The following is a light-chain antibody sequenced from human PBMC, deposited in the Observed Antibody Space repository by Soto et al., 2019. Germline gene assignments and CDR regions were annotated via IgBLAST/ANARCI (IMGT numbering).Light chain of an antibody. CDR2: TAS. Sequence: DIQMTQSPSTLSASVGDRVTITCRASQSISSWLAWYQQKPGKAPKLLIYTASSLESGVPSRFSGSGSGTEFSLTISSLQPDDVATYYCQQYKSYPLTFGGGTKVEIK. CDR3: QQYKSYPLT. CDR1: QSISSW. J-gene: IGKJ4*01. V-gene: IGKV1-5*03.